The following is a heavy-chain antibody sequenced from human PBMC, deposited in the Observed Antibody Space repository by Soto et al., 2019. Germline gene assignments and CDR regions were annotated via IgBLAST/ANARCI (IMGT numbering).Heavy chain of an antibody. Sequence: QVQLVQSGAEVKKPGASVKVSCKASGYTFTSYYMHWVRQAPGQGLEWMGIINPSGCSTSYAKKIQGRVTMTRDTSTRTVYMELSSLRSEDTAVYYCAMTSQSPYSIGWNDEDACDIWGQGTMVTVSS. CDR1: GYTFTSYY. CDR2: INPSGCST. D-gene: IGHD6-19*01. V-gene: IGHV1-46*01. J-gene: IGHJ3*02. CDR3: AMTSQSPYSIGWNDEDACDI.